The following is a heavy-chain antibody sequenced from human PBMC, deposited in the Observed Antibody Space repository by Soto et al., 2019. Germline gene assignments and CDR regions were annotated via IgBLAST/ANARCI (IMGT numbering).Heavy chain of an antibody. Sequence: SETLSLTCAVSGGSISSSNWWSWVRQPPGKGLEWIGEIYHSGSTNYNPSLKSRVTISVDKSKNQFSLKLSSVTAADTAVYYCARVTGSYYYGMDVWGQGTTVTVSS. CDR2: IYHSGST. V-gene: IGHV4-4*02. CDR1: GGSISSSNW. D-gene: IGHD1-26*01. CDR3: ARVTGSYYYGMDV. J-gene: IGHJ6*02.